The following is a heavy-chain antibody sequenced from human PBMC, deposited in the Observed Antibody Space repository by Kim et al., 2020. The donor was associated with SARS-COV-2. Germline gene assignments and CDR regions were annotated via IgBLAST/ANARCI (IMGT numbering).Heavy chain of an antibody. Sequence: SVKVSCKASGGTFSSYAISWVRQAPGQGLEWMGGIIPIFGTANYAQKFQGRVTITADESTSTAYMELSSLRSEDTAVYYCARGLRGGFYYDSSGYYYGFDYWGQGTLVTVSS. CDR3: ARGLRGGFYYDSSGYYYGFDY. V-gene: IGHV1-69*13. D-gene: IGHD3-22*01. CDR2: IIPIFGTA. J-gene: IGHJ4*02. CDR1: GGTFSSYA.